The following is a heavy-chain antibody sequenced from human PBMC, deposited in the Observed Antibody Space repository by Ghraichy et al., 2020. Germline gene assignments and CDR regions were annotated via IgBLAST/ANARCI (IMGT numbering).Heavy chain of an antibody. Sequence: ASVKVSCKASGYTFTSYGISWVRQAPGQGLEWMGWISAYNGDTNYAQKLQGRVTMTTDTSTSTAYMELRSLRSDDTAVYYCARDAGSYQRDFWSGYFDGEDAFDIWGQGTMVTVSS. CDR2: ISAYNGDT. V-gene: IGHV1-18*01. J-gene: IGHJ3*02. CDR3: ARDAGSYQRDFWSGYFDGEDAFDI. D-gene: IGHD3-3*01. CDR1: GYTFTSYG.